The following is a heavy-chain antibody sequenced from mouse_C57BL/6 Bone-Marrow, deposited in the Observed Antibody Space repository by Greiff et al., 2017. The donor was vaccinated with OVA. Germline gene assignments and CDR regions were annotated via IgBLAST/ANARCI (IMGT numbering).Heavy chain of an antibody. CDR1: GFTFSSYA. CDR3: GTVVARGYAMDY. Sequence: EVQVVESGGGLVKPGGSLKLSCAASGFTFSSYAMSWVRQTPEKRLEWVATISDGGSYTYYPDNVKGRFTISRDNAKNNLYLQMSHLKSEDTAMYYCGTVVARGYAMDYWGQGTSVTVSA. J-gene: IGHJ4*01. D-gene: IGHD1-1*01. V-gene: IGHV5-4*01. CDR2: ISDGGSYT.